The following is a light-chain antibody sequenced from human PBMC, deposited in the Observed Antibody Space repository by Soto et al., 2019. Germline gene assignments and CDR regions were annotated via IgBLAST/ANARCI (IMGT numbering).Light chain of an antibody. CDR1: QGIGSD. Sequence: AIEMTQSPSSLSAFVGDRITIACRASQGIGSDLAWYQQRPGKAPKLLIYAVSNLQNGVPSRFSGSGSGTDVTLAISSLQPEDIATYYCLQDHNLLTFGGGTKVEIK. V-gene: IGKV1-6*01. CDR2: AVS. CDR3: LQDHNLLT. J-gene: IGKJ4*01.